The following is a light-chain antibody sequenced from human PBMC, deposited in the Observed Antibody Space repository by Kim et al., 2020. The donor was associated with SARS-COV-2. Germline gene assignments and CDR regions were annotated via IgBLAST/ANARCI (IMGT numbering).Light chain of an antibody. J-gene: IGLJ3*02. Sequence: RTATPTCTGNTNNVGNRGAAWLQQFQGHPPRFLSYRDNTRPSGISQRFSASRSGTTASLTITGVQPEDEADYYCSAWDSSLSAWVFGGGTQLTVL. CDR2: RDN. CDR1: TNNVGNRG. V-gene: IGLV10-54*04. CDR3: SAWDSSLSAWV.